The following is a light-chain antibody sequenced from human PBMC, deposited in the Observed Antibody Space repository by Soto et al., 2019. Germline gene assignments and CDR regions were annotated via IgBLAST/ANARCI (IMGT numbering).Light chain of an antibody. V-gene: IGLV2-14*01. CDR2: EVS. J-gene: IGLJ2*01. CDR1: SSDIGGYNY. Sequence: QSALTQPASVSRSPGQSITISCTGTSSDIGGYNYVSWYQQHPGKAPKLIIYEVSNRPSGVSNRFSGSKSGNTASLTISGLQAEDEADYYCCSYAGNSAFVFGGGTKVTVL. CDR3: CSYAGNSAFV.